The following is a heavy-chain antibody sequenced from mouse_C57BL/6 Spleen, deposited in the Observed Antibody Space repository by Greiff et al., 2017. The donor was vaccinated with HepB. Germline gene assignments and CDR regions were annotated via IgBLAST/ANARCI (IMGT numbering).Heavy chain of an antibody. D-gene: IGHD2-4*01. CDR3: TSYDYDGYYFDY. CDR2: IDPEDGDT. CDR1: GFNIKDYY. V-gene: IGHV14-1*01. J-gene: IGHJ2*01. Sequence: DVQLQESGAELVRPGASVKLSCTASGFNIKDYYMHWVKQRPEQGLEWIGRIDPEDGDTEYAPKFQGKATMTADTSSNTAYLQLSSLTSEDTAVYYCTSYDYDGYYFDYWGQGTTLTVSS.